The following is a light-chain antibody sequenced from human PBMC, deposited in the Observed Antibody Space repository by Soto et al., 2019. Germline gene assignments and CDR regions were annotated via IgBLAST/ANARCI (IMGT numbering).Light chain of an antibody. CDR2: KAS. CDR1: QSISAW. J-gene: IGKJ2*03. V-gene: IGKV1-5*03. CDR3: QQYHSYRYS. Sequence: DIQISQSPSTLSASVGDRVTFTCRASQSISAWLAWYYQKPGKAPNLLIYKASSLESGVPSRFSGSGSGTEFTLTISNLQPDDFATYYCQQYHSYRYSSGQGTKVHIK.